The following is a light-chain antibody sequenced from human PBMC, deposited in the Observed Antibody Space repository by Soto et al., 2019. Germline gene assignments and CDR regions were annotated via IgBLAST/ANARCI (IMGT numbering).Light chain of an antibody. CDR2: GSS. V-gene: IGKV3-20*01. CDR3: QQYGSSPRT. Sequence: EIELTKSPGTLPLSPGERATLSCRDSQSVGSSYLSWYQQKPGQAPRLLIYGSSSRATGIPDRFSGSGSGTDFTLTISRLEPEDFAVYYCQQYGSSPRTCGQGTKVDIK. CDR1: QSVGSSY. J-gene: IGKJ1*01.